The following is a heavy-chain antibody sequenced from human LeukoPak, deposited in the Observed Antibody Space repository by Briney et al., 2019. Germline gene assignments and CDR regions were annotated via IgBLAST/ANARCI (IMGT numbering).Heavy chain of an antibody. Sequence: GGSLRLSCAASGFTFSTYGMHWVRQAPGKGLEWVTFISYDGTNKNYADSVKGRFTISRDNSKNTLYLEMNNLRVEDTAVYYCATDANLDSVGDYWGQGSLVTVSS. CDR3: ATDANLDSVGDY. V-gene: IGHV3-30*02. CDR2: ISYDGTNK. J-gene: IGHJ4*02. D-gene: IGHD5-18*01. CDR1: GFTFSTYG.